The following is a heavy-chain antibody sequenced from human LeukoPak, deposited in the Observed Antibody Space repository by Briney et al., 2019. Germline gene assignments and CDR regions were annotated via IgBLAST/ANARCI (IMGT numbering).Heavy chain of an antibody. CDR3: ARLLRRRDFDY. CDR1: GFTFSNYA. V-gene: IGHV3-23*01. D-gene: IGHD2-15*01. CDR2: VSSIGISS. Sequence: TGGSLRLSCTASGFTFSNYAITWVRQAPGKGLEWVSSVSSIGISSYYADSVKGRFTISRDNSKNTLYLQMNSLRAEDTAVYYCARLLRRRDFDYWGQGTLVTVSS. J-gene: IGHJ4*02.